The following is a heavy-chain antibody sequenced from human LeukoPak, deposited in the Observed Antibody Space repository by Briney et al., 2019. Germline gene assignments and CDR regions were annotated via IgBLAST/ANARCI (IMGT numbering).Heavy chain of an antibody. CDR3: ARGLGGDWEPFDY. J-gene: IGHJ4*02. CDR1: GGSISSGGSY. CDR2: ISYSGST. V-gene: IGHV4-31*03. Sequence: PSETLSLTCTVSGGSISSGGSYWSWIRQHPGKGLEWIGYISYSGSTYYNPSLKSRVSVSVDTSKNQFSLKLRTVTDADTAVYYCARGLGGDWEPFDYWGQGTLVTVSS. D-gene: IGHD2-21*02.